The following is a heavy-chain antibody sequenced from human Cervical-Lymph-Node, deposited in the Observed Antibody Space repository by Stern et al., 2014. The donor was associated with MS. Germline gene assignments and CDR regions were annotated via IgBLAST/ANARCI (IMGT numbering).Heavy chain of an antibody. CDR2: ISYSGNT. J-gene: IGHJ4*02. D-gene: IGHD3-3*01. CDR3: ARVTEFLRFFYPDY. Sequence: VQLVQSGPGLVKPSQTLSLPCTVSGGSVSSGSRYWSWIRQHPGKGLEGIGYISYSGNTYYSPSLQSRLTISMDTSKNQFSLKLRSVTAADTAIYYCARVTEFLRFFYPDYWGQGTLVTVSS. CDR1: GGSVSSGSRY. V-gene: IGHV4-31*03.